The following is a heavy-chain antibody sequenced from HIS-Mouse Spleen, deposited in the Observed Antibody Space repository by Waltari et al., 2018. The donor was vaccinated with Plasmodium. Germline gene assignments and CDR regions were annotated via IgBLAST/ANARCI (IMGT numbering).Heavy chain of an antibody. CDR3: TTEYYYGSGSYSFDY. CDR1: GFTFSNAW. D-gene: IGHD3-10*01. CDR2: IKSKTDGGTT. J-gene: IGHJ4*02. V-gene: IGHV3-15*01. Sequence: EVQLVESGGGLVKPGGSLRLSCAASGFTFSNAWMRGVRQAPGKGLEWVGRIKSKTDGGTTDYAAPVKGRFTISRDDSKNTLYLQMNSLKTEDTAVYYCTTEYYYGSGSYSFDYWGQGTLVTVSS.